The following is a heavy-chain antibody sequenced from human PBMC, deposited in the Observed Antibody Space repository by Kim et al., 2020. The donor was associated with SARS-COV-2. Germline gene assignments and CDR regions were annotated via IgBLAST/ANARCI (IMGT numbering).Heavy chain of an antibody. D-gene: IGHD6-19*01. CDR1: GYTFTGYY. V-gene: IGHV1-2*05. J-gene: IGHJ3*02. CDR3: ARIRRQWLNQGAFDI. Sequence: ASVKVSCKASGYTFTGYYMHWVRQAPGQGLEWMGRINPNSGGTNYAQKFQGRVTMTRDTSISTAYMELSRLRSDDTGVYYCARIRRQWLNQGAFDIWGQGTMVTVSS. CDR2: INPNSGGT.